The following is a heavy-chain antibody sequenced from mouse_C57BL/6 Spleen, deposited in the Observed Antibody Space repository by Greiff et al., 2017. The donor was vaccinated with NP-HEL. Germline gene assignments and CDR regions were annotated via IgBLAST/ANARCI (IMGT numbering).Heavy chain of an antibody. V-gene: IGHV1-26*01. D-gene: IGHD1-1*01. CDR3: AHYGSSLYAMDY. Sequence: EVKLQESGPELVKPGASVKISCKASGYTFTDYYMNWVKQSHGKSLEWIGDINPNNGGTSYNQKFKGKATLTVDKSSSTAYMELRSLTSEDSAVYYCAHYGSSLYAMDYWGQGTSVTVSS. CDR1: GYTFTDYY. J-gene: IGHJ4*01. CDR2: INPNNGGT.